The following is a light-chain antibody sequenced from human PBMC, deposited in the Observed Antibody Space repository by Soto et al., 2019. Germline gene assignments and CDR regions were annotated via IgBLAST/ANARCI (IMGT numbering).Light chain of an antibody. CDR3: QQYNNWPPGT. J-gene: IGKJ2*02. Sequence: EIVMTQSPATLSVSPGERATLSCRASQSVSSNLAWYQQKPGQAPRLLIYGASTRATGIPARFSGSGSGTEFPLTISSLQSEDFAVYCCQQYNNWPPGTFGQGTKLEIK. V-gene: IGKV3-15*01. CDR2: GAS. CDR1: QSVSSN.